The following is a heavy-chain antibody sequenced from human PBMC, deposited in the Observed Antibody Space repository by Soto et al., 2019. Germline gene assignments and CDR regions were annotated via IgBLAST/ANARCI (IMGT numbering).Heavy chain of an antibody. J-gene: IGHJ3*02. V-gene: IGHV4-31*03. D-gene: IGHD2-21*02. CDR1: GGSINSAYYY. Sequence: QVHLQESGPGLVKPSQTLSLTCSVSGGSINSAYYYWSWIRQHPGRGLEFIGYIYHTGSTYDNPSLKSRVSISLDTSRNQFSLNLTSVTVADTAVYYCAAHVVVAANRRLGGFESWGQGTAVTVSS. CDR2: IYHTGST. CDR3: AAHVVVAANRRLGGFES.